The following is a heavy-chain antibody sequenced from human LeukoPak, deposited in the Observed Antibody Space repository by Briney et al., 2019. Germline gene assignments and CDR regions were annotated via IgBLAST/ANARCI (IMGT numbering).Heavy chain of an antibody. Sequence: SETLSLTCTVSGGSISSYYWSWIRQPAGKGLEWIGRIYTSGSTNYNPSLKSRVTISVDTSKNQFSLKLSSVTAADTAVYYCARVSGSDCGGDCYPSLLDYWGQGTLVTVSS. CDR2: IYTSGST. J-gene: IGHJ4*02. V-gene: IGHV4-4*07. D-gene: IGHD2-21*02. CDR1: GGSISSYY. CDR3: ARVSGSDCGGDCYPSLLDY.